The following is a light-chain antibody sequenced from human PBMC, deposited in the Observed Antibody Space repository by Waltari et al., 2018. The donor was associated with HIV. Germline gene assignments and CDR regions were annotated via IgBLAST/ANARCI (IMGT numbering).Light chain of an antibody. CDR1: TGIIATNF. CDR3: QNDDHSGVV. CDR2: ENN. V-gene: IGLV6-57*02. Sequence: NFILTHPHSVSQSPLKPLTISSTADTGIIATNFVPWYQQRPGAAPITIIYENNRRPSGVPDRFSGSIDSSSNSASLAGPGLGSEDEADYYCQNDDHSGVVFGGGTKLTVL. J-gene: IGLJ2*01.